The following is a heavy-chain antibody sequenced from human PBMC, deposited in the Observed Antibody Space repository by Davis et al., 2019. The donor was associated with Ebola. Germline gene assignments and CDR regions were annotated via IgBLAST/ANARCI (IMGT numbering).Heavy chain of an antibody. CDR1: GFTFTSFA. V-gene: IGHV3-30*04. J-gene: IGHJ5*02. CDR3: ARALFPVDTAMVTLYS. CDR2: TSYDGSNE. Sequence: GGSLRLSCAASGFTFTSFAMHWVRQAPGKGLEWVAVTSYDGSNEYYADSVKGRFIISRDNSKNALYLQMSGLRAEDTAVYYCARALFPVDTAMVTLYSWGQGTLVTVSS. D-gene: IGHD5-18*01.